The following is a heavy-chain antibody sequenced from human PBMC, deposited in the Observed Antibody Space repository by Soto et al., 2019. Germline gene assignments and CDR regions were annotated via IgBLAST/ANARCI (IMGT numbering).Heavy chain of an antibody. D-gene: IGHD1-26*01. Sequence: GGSLRLSCAASGFTFSSYSMNWVRQAPGKGLEWVSYISSSSSTIYYADSVKGRFTISRDNAKNSLYLQMNSLRAEDTAVYYCASDIGTKHDYWGQGTLVTVSS. CDR3: ASDIGTKHDY. CDR2: ISSSSSTI. J-gene: IGHJ4*02. CDR1: GFTFSSYS. V-gene: IGHV3-48*01.